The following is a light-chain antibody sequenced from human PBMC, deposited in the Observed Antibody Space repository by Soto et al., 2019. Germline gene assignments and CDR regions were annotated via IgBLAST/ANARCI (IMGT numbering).Light chain of an antibody. V-gene: IGLV2-14*01. CDR3: SSYRSSSTYVV. J-gene: IGLJ2*01. Sequence: QSALTQPASVSGSPGQSITISCTGTSSDVGSYNYVSWYQQHPGKAPKLMIYDVSNRPSGVSNRFSGSKSGNTASLTISGRQAEDEADYYCSSYRSSSTYVVFGGGTKVTVL. CDR1: SSDVGSYNY. CDR2: DVS.